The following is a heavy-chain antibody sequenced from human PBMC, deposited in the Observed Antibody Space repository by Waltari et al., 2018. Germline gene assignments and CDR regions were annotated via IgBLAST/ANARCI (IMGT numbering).Heavy chain of an antibody. CDR2: MYYSGST. D-gene: IGHD2-15*01. J-gene: IGHJ4*02. V-gene: IGHV4-39*01. CDR3: VRHARTTSGGKHFDH. CDR1: GDSISSSSYY. Sequence: QLQLQESGPGLVKASETLSLTCTVSGDSISSSSYYWGWVRQPPGKGLEWIGKMYYSGSTDYNPSRKSRVTISGDTSKSQFSLKLSSVTTADTSMYYCVRHARTTSGGKHFDHWGQGMLVTVSP.